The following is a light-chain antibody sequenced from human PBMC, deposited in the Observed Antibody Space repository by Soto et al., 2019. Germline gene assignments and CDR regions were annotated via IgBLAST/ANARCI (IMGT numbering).Light chain of an antibody. CDR2: GAS. V-gene: IGKV3-15*01. CDR1: QGVTTN. Sequence: EIVMTQSPGTLSVSPGERATLSCRAGQGVTTNFAWYQQKSGQSPRLLLYGASTRATGIPVRFSGSGFGTEFTLTISSLQSEDFAVYYCQQYKNWPLFGQGTRLEIK. J-gene: IGKJ5*01. CDR3: QQYKNWPL.